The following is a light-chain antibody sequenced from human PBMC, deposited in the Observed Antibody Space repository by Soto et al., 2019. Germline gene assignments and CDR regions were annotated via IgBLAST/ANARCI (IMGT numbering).Light chain of an antibody. CDR3: QQSGT. J-gene: IGKJ1*01. V-gene: IGKV3-11*01. CDR1: QSIHTS. CDR2: DST. Sequence: VLTQSPATLSLSPGERATLSCRASQSIHTSLAWYQQKPGQPPRLVVYDSTLRANGVPSRFSGSGSGTDFTLTIRSLQPEDFATYYCQQSGTFGQGTKVDIK.